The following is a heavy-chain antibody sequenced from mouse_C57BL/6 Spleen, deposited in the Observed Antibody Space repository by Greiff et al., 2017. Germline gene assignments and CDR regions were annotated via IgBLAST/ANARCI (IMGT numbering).Heavy chain of an antibody. CDR2: INPYNGGT. CDR3: ARGGVYYGNHGY. Sequence: SGPVLVKPGASVKMSCKASGYTFTDYYMNWVKQSHGKSLEWIGVINPYNGGTSYNQKFKGKATLTVDTSSSTAYMDLNSLTSEDSAVYYCARGGVYYGNHGYWGQGTTLTVSS. J-gene: IGHJ2*01. CDR1: GYTFTDYY. D-gene: IGHD2-1*01. V-gene: IGHV1-19*01.